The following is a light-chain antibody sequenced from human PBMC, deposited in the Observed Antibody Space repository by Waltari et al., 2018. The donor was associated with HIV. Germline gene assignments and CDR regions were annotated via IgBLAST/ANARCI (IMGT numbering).Light chain of an antibody. CDR1: QSISRY. CDR3: QQSYSTLT. V-gene: IGKV1-39*01. CDR2: AAS. J-gene: IGKJ4*01. Sequence: DIQMTQSPFSLSASVGDRVTITCRASQSISRYLNWYQQKPGKAPKLLIYAASSLQSGVPIRFRGSGSGTDFTLTISSLQPEDFATYYCQQSYSTLTFGGGTKVEIK.